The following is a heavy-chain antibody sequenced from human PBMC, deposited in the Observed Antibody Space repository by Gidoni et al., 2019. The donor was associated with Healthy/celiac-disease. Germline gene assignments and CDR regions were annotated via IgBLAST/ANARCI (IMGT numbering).Heavy chain of an antibody. J-gene: IGHJ4*02. V-gene: IGHV4-39*01. Sequence: STYYNPSLKSRVTISVDTSKNQFSLKLSSVTAADTAVYYCARLKGGWYSWLSFDYWGQGTLVTVSS. CDR3: ARLKGGWYSWLSFDY. CDR2: ST. D-gene: IGHD6-19*01.